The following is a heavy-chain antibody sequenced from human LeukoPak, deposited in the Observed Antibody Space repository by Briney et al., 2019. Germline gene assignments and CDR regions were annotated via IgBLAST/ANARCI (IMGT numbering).Heavy chain of an antibody. J-gene: IGHJ6*02. CDR2: IYYSGST. Sequence: PSETLSLTCTVSGGSISSSSYYWGWIRQPPGKGLEWIGSIYYSGSTYYNPSLKSRVTISVDTSKNQFSLKLSSVTAADTAVYYCARDLGRVVRGVHGMDVWGQGTTVTVSS. CDR3: ARDLGRVVRGVHGMDV. CDR1: GGSISSSSYY. D-gene: IGHD3-10*01. V-gene: IGHV4-39*07.